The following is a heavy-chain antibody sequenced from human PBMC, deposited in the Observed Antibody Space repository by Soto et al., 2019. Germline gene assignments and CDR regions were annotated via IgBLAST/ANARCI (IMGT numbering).Heavy chain of an antibody. CDR3: ARDPTYDYFDY. V-gene: IGHV3-48*01. CDR2: IRGTT. J-gene: IGHJ4*02. Sequence: GGSLRLSCAASGFTFTSYSMNWVRQAPGKGLEWVSYIRGTTHYADSVKGRFTISRDNARSSLYLQMNSLRAEDTAVYYCARDPTYDYFDYWGQGTLVTVSS. CDR1: GFTFTSYS.